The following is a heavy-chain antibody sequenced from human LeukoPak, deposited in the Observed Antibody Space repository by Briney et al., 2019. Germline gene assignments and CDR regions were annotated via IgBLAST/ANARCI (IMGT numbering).Heavy chain of an antibody. CDR3: ARGYSYGSYYFDY. D-gene: IGHD5-18*01. CDR1: GGSISSGSYY. J-gene: IGHJ4*02. V-gene: IGHV4-39*07. CDR2: IYYSGST. Sequence: ASETLSLTCTVSGGSISSGSYYWGWIRQPPGKGLEWIGSIYYSGSTYYNPSLKSRVTISVDTSKNQFSLKLSSVTAADTAVYYCARGYSYGSYYFDYWGQGTLVTVSS.